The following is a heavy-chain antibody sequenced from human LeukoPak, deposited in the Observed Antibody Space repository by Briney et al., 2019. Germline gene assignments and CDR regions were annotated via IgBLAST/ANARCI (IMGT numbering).Heavy chain of an antibody. D-gene: IGHD4/OR15-4a*01. CDR3: ARTWDYNPRGRFDD. CDR1: GYHFVIYA. Sequence: ASVKVSCKASGYHFVIYAITWVRQAPGQGLEWMGWISPFNGQTNYAQNVQGRVTMTIDTSTSTAYMELRSLRSDDTAVYYCARTWDYNPRGRFDDWGQGTRVTVSS. CDR2: ISPFNGQT. J-gene: IGHJ4*02. V-gene: IGHV1-18*01.